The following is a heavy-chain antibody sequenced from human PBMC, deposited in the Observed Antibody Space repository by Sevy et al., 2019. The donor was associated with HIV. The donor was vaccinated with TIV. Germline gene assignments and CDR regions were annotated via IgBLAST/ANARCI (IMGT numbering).Heavy chain of an antibody. J-gene: IGHJ6*03. V-gene: IGHV3-7*03. CDR1: GFTFNTYW. Sequence: GGSLRLSCAVSGFTFNTYWMSWVRQAPGKGLEWVANINQEGSEKYNLDSVKGRLTIPRDNPKNSLYLQMNSLRAEDTAVYYCARDGHYMDVWGKGTTVTVSS. CDR3: ARDGHYMDV. CDR2: INQEGSEK.